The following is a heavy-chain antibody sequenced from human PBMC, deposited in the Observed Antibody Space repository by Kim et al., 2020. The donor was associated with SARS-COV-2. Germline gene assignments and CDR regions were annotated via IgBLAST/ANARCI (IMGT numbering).Heavy chain of an antibody. CDR2: INEYGSET. CDR3: AKFFDY. Sequence: GGSLRLFCTASGFNFDNSWMNWVRQAPGRGLEWVANINEYGSETHHADSVAGRFTISRDNAKKSLYLQMNSLRVEETAVYYCAKFFDYCCPG. CDR1: GFNFDNSW. V-gene: IGHV3-7*01. J-gene: IGHJ4*01.